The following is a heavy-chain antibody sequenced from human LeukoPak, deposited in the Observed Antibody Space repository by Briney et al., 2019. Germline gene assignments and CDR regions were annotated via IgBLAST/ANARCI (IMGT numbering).Heavy chain of an antibody. CDR2: IIPIFGTA. CDR3: ARDSVVVPAADDAFDI. J-gene: IGHJ3*02. V-gene: IGHV1-69*01. D-gene: IGHD2-2*01. CDR1: GGTFSSYA. Sequence: GSSVKVSCKASGGTFSSYAISWVLQAPGQGLEWMGVIIPIFGTANYEQKFQGRVTITADESTSTAYMELSSLRSEDTAVYYCARDSVVVPAADDAFDIWGQGTMVTVSS.